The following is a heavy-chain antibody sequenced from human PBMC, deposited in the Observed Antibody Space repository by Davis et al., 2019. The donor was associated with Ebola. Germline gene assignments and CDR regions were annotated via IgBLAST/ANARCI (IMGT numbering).Heavy chain of an antibody. J-gene: IGHJ3*02. CDR3: AREGGSYYDNSGYVFDI. V-gene: IGHV1-46*01. Sequence: ASVKVSCKASGYSFTSYYMHWVRQAPGQGLEWMGIINPITGGTSYAQNFQVRVNMTRDTSTSTVYMELNSLRSEDTAVYYCAREGGSYYDNSGYVFDIWGQGTMVKVSS. CDR2: INPITGGT. D-gene: IGHD3-22*01. CDR1: GYSFTSYY.